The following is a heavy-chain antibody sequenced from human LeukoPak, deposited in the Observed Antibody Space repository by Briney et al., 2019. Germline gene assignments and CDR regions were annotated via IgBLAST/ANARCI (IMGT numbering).Heavy chain of an antibody. CDR1: GGSFSGYY. Sequence: SETLSLTCAVYGGSFSGYYWSWIRQPPGKGLEWIGEINHSGSTNYNLSLKSRVTISVDTSKNQFSLKLSSVTAADTAVYYCARSPRYYYESSGYYYPTFDYWGQGTLVTVSS. J-gene: IGHJ4*02. CDR2: INHSGST. CDR3: ARSPRYYYESSGYYYPTFDY. D-gene: IGHD3-22*01. V-gene: IGHV4-34*01.